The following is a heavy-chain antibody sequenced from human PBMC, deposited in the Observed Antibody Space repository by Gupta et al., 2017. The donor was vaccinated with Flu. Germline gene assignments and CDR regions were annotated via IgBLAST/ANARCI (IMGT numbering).Heavy chain of an antibody. Sequence: QVQVVQTGSEVRKPGACVRLPCKAAGFTFSSYGFSWVRQAPWEGLEWMGWISAYNGKTNYSQTFQDRFTLTTDPSTNTVYMELRSLRSDDTAMYYCARPYSHTFYGMDVWGPGTTVTVSS. CDR2: ISAYNGKT. CDR1: GFTFSSYG. CDR3: ARPYSHTFYGMDV. J-gene: IGHJ6*02. D-gene: IGHD5-12*01. V-gene: IGHV1-18*01.